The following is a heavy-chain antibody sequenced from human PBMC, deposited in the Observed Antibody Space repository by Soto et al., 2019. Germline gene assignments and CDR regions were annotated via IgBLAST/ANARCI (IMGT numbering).Heavy chain of an antibody. D-gene: IGHD4-17*01. CDR1: GYTFTGYY. Sequence: ASVKVSCKASGYTFTGYYIHWVRQAPGQGLEWMGWINPNSGGTNYAQKFQGWVTMTRDTSISTAYMELSRLRSDDTAVYYCARGFYGDPYYYYGMDVWGQGTTVTVSS. CDR3: ARGFYGDPYYYYGMDV. V-gene: IGHV1-2*04. J-gene: IGHJ6*02. CDR2: INPNSGGT.